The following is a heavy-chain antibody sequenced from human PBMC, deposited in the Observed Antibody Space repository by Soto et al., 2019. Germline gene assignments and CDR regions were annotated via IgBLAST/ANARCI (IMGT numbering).Heavy chain of an antibody. J-gene: IGHJ6*02. CDR1: GGSISSSSYY. D-gene: IGHD2-2*01. Sequence: QLQLQESGPGLVKPSETLSLTCTVSGGSISSSSYYWGWIRQPPGKGLEWIGSIYYSGSTYYNPSLKRRVTISVDTSKNQFSLKLSSVTAADTAVYYCASGRDCSSTSCSPHYFVRGYYYGMDVWGQGTTVTVSS. V-gene: IGHV4-39*01. CDR3: ASGRDCSSTSCSPHYFVRGYYYGMDV. CDR2: IYYSGST.